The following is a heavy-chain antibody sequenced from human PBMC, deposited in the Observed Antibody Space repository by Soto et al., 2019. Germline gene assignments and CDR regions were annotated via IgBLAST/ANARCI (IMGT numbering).Heavy chain of an antibody. CDR2: INHTGGT. J-gene: IGHJ4*02. CDR1: GGSVNGYY. CDR3: ARANYYYASSGPLYYFVY. Sequence: SETLSLTCAVYGGSVNGYYWNWIRQPPGKGLEWIGEINHTGGTHYNPSLKSRVTISVDTSKNQLSLKLSSVTAADTAVYYCARANYYYASSGPLYYFVYWGQGALVTV. V-gene: IGHV4-34*09. D-gene: IGHD3-22*01.